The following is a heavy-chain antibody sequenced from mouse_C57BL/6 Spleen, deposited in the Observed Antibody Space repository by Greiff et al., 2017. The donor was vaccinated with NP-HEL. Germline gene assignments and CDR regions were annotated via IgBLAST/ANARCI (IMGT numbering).Heavy chain of an antibody. V-gene: IGHV5-2*01. CDR2: INSDGGST. CDR1: EYEFPSHD. D-gene: IGHD3-2*02. Sequence: EVQRVESGGGLVQPGESLKLSCESNEYEFPSHDMSWVRKTPEKRLELVAAINSDGGSTYYPDTMERRFIISRDNTKKTLYLQMSSLRSEDTALYYCARHGAAQATFPWFAYWGQGTLVTVSA. CDR3: ARHGAAQATFPWFAY. J-gene: IGHJ3*01.